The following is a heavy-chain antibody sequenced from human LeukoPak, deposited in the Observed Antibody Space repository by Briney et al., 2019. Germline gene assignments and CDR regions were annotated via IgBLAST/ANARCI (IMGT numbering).Heavy chain of an antibody. D-gene: IGHD4-23*01. CDR2: INPNSGGT. V-gene: IGHV1-2*02. J-gene: IGHJ3*02. CDR1: GYTFTGYY. Sequence: ASVKVSCKASGYTFTGYYMHWVRQAPGQGLEWMGWINPNSGGTNYAQKFQGRVTMTRDTSISTAYMELSRLRSDDTAVYYCASRAKSTTTVGPGAFDIWGQGTMVTVSS. CDR3: ASRAKSTTTVGPGAFDI.